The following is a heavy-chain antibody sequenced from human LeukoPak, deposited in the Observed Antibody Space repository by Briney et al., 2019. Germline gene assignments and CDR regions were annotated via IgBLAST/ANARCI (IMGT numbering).Heavy chain of an antibody. J-gene: IGHJ3*02. D-gene: IGHD6-19*01. CDR3: ASSVFSFSGSQWDPFDI. CDR2: IKQVVSET. V-gene: IGHV3-7*03. CDR1: GFIFTTYW. Sequence: GGSLRLSCVASGFIFTTYWMSWVRQAPGKGLGWVANIKQVVSETYYVDSVKGRFSPFRDNTKNSLYQQMLNLRAEDTAMYYCASSVFSFSGSQWDPFDIWGQGTMVTVSS.